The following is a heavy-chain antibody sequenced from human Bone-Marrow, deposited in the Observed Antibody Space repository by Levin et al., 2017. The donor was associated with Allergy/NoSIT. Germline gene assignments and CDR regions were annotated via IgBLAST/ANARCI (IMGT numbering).Heavy chain of an antibody. CDR3: ARELGSADDY. CDR1: GFTFKNYP. V-gene: IGHV3-30-3*01. J-gene: IGHJ4*02. Sequence: SCVASGFTFKNYPFHWVRQAPGKGLEWLASISFDGSYKYYAESVRGRFTISRDDSKNTLYLQMNSLRTEDTALYYCARELGSADDYWGQGTLVSVSS. D-gene: IGHD7-27*01. CDR2: ISFDGSYK.